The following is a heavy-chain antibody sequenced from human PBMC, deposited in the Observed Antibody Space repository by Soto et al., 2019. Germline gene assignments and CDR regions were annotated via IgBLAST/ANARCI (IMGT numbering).Heavy chain of an antibody. Sequence: PGESLKISCNGVGYKFGIAWIGWVRQMPGKGLEWMGIIKPGTSDIRYSPSCRGHVTISADEAVSTAYLQWSSLKASDTAMYYCARQLSHICDSWGQGTLVTAPQ. CDR3: ARQLSHICDS. CDR1: GYKFGIAW. V-gene: IGHV5-51*01. D-gene: IGHD3-3*02. J-gene: IGHJ4*02. CDR2: IKPGTSDI.